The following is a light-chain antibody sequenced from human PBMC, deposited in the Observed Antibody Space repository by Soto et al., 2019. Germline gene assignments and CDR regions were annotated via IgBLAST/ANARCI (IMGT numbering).Light chain of an antibody. Sequence: EIVITQSPATLSVSPGERATHSCRASQSVNIHLAWYQQKPGQAPRLLIYGASTRATGIPAKFSGSGSGTEFTLTISSLQPEDFAVYYCQQYNKWPRTLGQGTKVDIK. CDR3: QQYNKWPRT. J-gene: IGKJ1*01. V-gene: IGKV3D-15*01. CDR1: QSVNIH. CDR2: GAS.